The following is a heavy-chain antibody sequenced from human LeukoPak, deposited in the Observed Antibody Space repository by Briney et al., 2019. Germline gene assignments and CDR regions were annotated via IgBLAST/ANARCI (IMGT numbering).Heavy chain of an antibody. CDR1: GFTFSYYA. CDR3: AREPRTSRSSYYDILTGPGGRVAFDI. Sequence: GGSLRLSCAASGFTFSYYAMSWVRQAPGKGLEWVSVISDSGETSYADSGRGRFTISRDNAKNSLYLQMNSLRAEDTAVYYCAREPRTSRSSYYDILTGPGGRVAFDIWGQGTMVTVSS. V-gene: IGHV3-23*01. D-gene: IGHD3-9*01. CDR2: ISDSGET. J-gene: IGHJ3*02.